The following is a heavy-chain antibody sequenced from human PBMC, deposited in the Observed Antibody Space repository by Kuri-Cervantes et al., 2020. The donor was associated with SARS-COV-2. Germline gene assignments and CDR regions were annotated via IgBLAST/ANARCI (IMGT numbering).Heavy chain of an antibody. CDR3: ARDLVVVPAAIGVLNYYYYGMDV. CDR1: GFTFSSYA. Sequence: GESLKISCAASGFTFSSYAMSWVRQAPGKGLEWVSAISGSGGSTYYADSVKGRFTISRDNSKNTLYLQMNSLRSEDTAVYYCARDLVVVPAAIGVLNYYYYGMDVWGQGTTVTVSS. V-gene: IGHV3-23*01. CDR2: ISGSGGST. J-gene: IGHJ6*02. D-gene: IGHD2-2*01.